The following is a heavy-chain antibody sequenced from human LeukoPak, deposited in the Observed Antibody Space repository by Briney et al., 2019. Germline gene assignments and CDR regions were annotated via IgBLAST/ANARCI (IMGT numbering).Heavy chain of an antibody. CDR3: ARGHSSGYPFGYYFDY. J-gene: IGHJ4*02. D-gene: IGHD3-22*01. CDR1: GFNLSSHC. CDR2: RNSSSSYI. V-gene: IGHV3-21*01. Sequence: GSLRLFCSTSGFNLSSHCLNLVRQASGKGLGVVSSRNSSSSYIYYADSVKGRFTISRDNAKNSLYLQMNSLRAEDTAVYYCARGHSSGYPFGYYFDYWGQGTLVTVSS.